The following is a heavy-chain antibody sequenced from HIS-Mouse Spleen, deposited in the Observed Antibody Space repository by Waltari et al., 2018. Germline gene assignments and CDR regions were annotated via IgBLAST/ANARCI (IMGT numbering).Heavy chain of an antibody. J-gene: IGHJ4*02. V-gene: IGHV3-15*01. CDR2: IKSKTDGGKK. CDR3: TTLNWGFYYFDY. Sequence: EVQLVESGGGLVKPGGSLRLSCAASGFTFSNAWMSWVRQAPGKGWGGVGRIKSKTDGGKKDYAAPVKGRLTISRDDSKNTLYLQMNSLKNEDTAVYYCTTLNWGFYYFDYWGQGTLVTVSS. CDR1: GFTFSNAW. D-gene: IGHD7-27*01.